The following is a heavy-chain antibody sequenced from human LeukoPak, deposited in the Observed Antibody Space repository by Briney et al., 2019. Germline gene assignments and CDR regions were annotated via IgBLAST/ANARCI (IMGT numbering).Heavy chain of an antibody. J-gene: IGHJ4*02. CDR1: GYTFTGYY. V-gene: IGHV1-2*02. CDR3: ARGKGPADWLLVFHY. D-gene: IGHD3-9*01. Sequence: ASVKVSCKASGYTFTGYYMHWVRQAPGQGLEWMGWINPNSGGTNYAQKFQGRVAMTRDTSISTAYMELSRLRSDDTAVYYCARGKGPADWLLVFHYWGQGTLVTVS. CDR2: INPNSGGT.